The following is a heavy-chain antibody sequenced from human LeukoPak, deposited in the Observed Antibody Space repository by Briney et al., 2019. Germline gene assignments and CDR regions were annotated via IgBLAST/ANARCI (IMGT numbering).Heavy chain of an antibody. Sequence: PGGSLRLSCAASGFTFSSYGMHWVRQAPGKGLEWVAFIRYDGSNKYYADSVKGRFTISRDNSKNTLYLQMNSLRAEDTAVYYCAKDTLLLWFGESYYFDYWGQGTLATVSS. D-gene: IGHD3-10*01. V-gene: IGHV3-30*02. J-gene: IGHJ4*02. CDR1: GFTFSSYG. CDR2: IRYDGSNK. CDR3: AKDTLLLWFGESYYFDY.